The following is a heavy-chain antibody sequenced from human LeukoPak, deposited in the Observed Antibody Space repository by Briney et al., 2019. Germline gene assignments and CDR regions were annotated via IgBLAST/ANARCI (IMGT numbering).Heavy chain of an antibody. CDR1: GFTFSSYW. V-gene: IGHV3-23*01. D-gene: IGHD7-27*01. Sequence: GGSLRLSCAASGFTFSSYWMNWARQAPGKGLEWVSTITTSDGNTYYADSVKGRFTVSRDNSKNTLFLQMNSLRAEDTAVYYCAKDGGLWVSAHWGDSWGRGTLVTVSS. CDR3: AKDGGLWVSAHWGDS. J-gene: IGHJ4*02. CDR2: ITTSDGNT.